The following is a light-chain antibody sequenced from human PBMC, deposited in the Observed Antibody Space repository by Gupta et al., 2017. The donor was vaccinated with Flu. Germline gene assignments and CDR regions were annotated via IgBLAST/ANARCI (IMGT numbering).Light chain of an antibody. Sequence: QSALPQPASVLGSPGRSIPIPCPGPSSYVGGYNYVACYQQHPGKAPQLMIYEVSNRPSGVSNRFSGSKSGNTASLTISGLQAEDEADYYCSSYTSSSSDVVFGGGTKLTVL. CDR2: EVS. CDR3: SSYTSSSSDVV. J-gene: IGLJ2*01. CDR1: SSYVGGYNY. V-gene: IGLV2-14*01.